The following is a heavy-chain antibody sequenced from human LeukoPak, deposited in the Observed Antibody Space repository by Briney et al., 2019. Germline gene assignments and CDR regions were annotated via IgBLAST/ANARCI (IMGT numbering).Heavy chain of an antibody. CDR2: INPNSGGT. CDR3: ARTGYSSSWHYYYYYYMDV. CDR1: GYTFTGYY. D-gene: IGHD6-13*01. Sequence: GASVKVSCKASGYTFTGYYMHWVRQAPGQGLEWMGWINPNSGGTNYAQKFQGRVTMTRDTSISTAYMELSRLRSDDTAVYYCARTGYSSSWHYYYYYYMDVWGKGTTVTVSS. J-gene: IGHJ6*03. V-gene: IGHV1-2*02.